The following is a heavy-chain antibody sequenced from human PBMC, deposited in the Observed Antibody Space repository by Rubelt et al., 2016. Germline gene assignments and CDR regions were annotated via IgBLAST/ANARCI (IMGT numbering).Heavy chain of an antibody. D-gene: IGHD5-24*01. CDR2: IYHSGST. V-gene: IGHV4-38-2*02. CDR1: GYSISSGYY. CDR3: ATLLRDGYNEFDY. Sequence: QVQLQESGPGLVKPSETLSLTCTVSGYSISSGYYWGWIRQPPGKGLEWIGSIYHSGSTDCNPSLKSRGTRSVDTSKNQFDLKLSSVTAADTAVYYCATLLRDGYNEFDYWGQGTLVTVSS. J-gene: IGHJ4*02.